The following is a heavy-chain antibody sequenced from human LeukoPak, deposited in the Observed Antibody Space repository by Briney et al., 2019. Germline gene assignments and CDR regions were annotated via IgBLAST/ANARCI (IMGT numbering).Heavy chain of an antibody. CDR1: GFTFSDYY. Sequence: GGSLRLSCAASGFTFSDYYMSWIRQSPGKGLEWVSYISSSSSYTNYADSVKGRFTISRDNAKNSLYLQMNSLRAEDTAVYYCARDWNYYDSSGYYPYYYGMDVWGQGTTVTVSS. CDR2: ISSSSSYT. D-gene: IGHD3-22*01. J-gene: IGHJ6*02. CDR3: ARDWNYYDSSGYYPYYYGMDV. V-gene: IGHV3-11*06.